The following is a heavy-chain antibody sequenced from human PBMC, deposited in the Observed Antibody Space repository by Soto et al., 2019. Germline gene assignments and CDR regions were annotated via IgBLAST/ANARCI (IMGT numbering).Heavy chain of an antibody. CDR2: ISAYNGNT. V-gene: IGHV1-18*01. J-gene: IGHJ6*02. D-gene: IGHD6-13*01. Sequence: ASVKVSCKASGYTFTSYGISWVRQAPGQGLEWMGWISAYNGNTNYAQKLQGRVTTTTDTSTSTAYMELRSLRSDDTAVYYCARDLYSSSWYPYYYYYGMDVWGQGTTVTVSS. CDR1: GYTFTSYG. CDR3: ARDLYSSSWYPYYYYYGMDV.